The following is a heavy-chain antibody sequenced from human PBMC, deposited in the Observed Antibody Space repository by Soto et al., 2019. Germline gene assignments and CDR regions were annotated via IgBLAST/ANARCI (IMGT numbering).Heavy chain of an antibody. D-gene: IGHD4-17*01. CDR1: GGTFSSYA. V-gene: IGHV1-69*13. J-gene: IGHJ6*01. CDR2: IIPIFGTA. CDR3: ARVRDYGDYVLGGMIVYYYYYGMAV. Sequence: ASVKVSCKASGGTFSSYAISWVRQAPVQVLEWMVGIIPIFGTANYAQKFQGRVTITAGEYTSTAYMELSSLRSEDKAVYYCARVRDYGDYVLGGMIVYYYYYGMAVWAQGTTVTVSS.